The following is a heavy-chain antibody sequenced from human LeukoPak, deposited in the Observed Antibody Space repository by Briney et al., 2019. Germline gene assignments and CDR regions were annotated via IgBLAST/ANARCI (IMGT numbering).Heavy chain of an antibody. Sequence: SETLSLTCAVYGGSFSGNYWSWIRQPPGKGLEWIGEINHSGSTNYNPSPKSRVTISVDTSKNQFSLKLSSVTAADTAVYYCARGRMVRGVVYYYYGMDVWGKGTTVTVSS. J-gene: IGHJ6*04. CDR1: GGSFSGNY. CDR2: INHSGST. V-gene: IGHV4-34*01. CDR3: ARGRMVRGVVYYYYGMDV. D-gene: IGHD3-10*01.